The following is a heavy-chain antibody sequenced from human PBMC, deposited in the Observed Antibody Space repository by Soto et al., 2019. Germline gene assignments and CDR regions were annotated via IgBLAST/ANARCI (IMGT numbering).Heavy chain of an antibody. CDR1: GGSISSSNW. CDR3: ARAYYDFWSGYLYYFDY. J-gene: IGHJ4*02. D-gene: IGHD3-3*01. CDR2: IYHSGST. V-gene: IGHV4-4*02. Sequence: KTSETLSLTCAVSGGSISSSNWWSWVRQPPGKGLEWIGEIYHSGSTNYNPSLKSRVTISVDKSKNQFSLKLSSVTAADTAVYYCARAYYDFWSGYLYYFDYWGQGTLVTVSS.